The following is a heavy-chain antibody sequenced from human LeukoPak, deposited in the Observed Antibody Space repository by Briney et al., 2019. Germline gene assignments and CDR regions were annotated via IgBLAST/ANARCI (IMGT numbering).Heavy chain of an antibody. J-gene: IGHJ5*02. CDR2: TSGTGGST. D-gene: IGHD6-13*01. V-gene: IGHV3-23*01. CDR3: AKRSRIAAAGDGSWFDP. CDR1: GFTFSSYA. Sequence: GGSLRLSCAASGFTFSSYAMSWVRQAPGKGLEWVSATSGTGGSTYYADSVKGRFTISRDNSKNMLYLQMNSLRAEDTAVYYCAKRSRIAAAGDGSWFDPWGQGTLVTVSS.